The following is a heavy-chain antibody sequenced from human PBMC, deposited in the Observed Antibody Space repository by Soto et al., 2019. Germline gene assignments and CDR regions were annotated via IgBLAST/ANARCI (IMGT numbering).Heavy chain of an antibody. J-gene: IGHJ4*02. CDR1: GYSFTSYW. CDR3: ARANTYYYESSGYAAGGYYFDH. V-gene: IGHV5-51*01. D-gene: IGHD3-22*01. Sequence: EVQLVQSGAEVKKPGESLKISCKGSGYSFTSYWIGWVRQMPGKGLEWMGIIYPGDSDTRYSPSFQGQVTISADKSISTAHLEWSSLKASDNAMDYWARANTYYYESSGYAAGGYYFDHWGQGTLVTVSS. CDR2: IYPGDSDT.